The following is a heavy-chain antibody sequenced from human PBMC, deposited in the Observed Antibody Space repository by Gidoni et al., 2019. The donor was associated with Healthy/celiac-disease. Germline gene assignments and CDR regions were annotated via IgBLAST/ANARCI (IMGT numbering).Heavy chain of an antibody. D-gene: IGHD4-17*01. CDR3: ARVLRRAVTTRFPFDY. V-gene: IGHV4-34*01. CDR2: INHSGST. Sequence: QVQLQQWGAGLLKPSETLSLTCAVYGGSFSGYYWSWIRQPPGKGLEWIGEINHSGSTNYNPSLKSRVTISVDTSKNQFSLKLSSVTAADTAVYYCARVLRRAVTTRFPFDYWGQGTLVTVSS. J-gene: IGHJ4*02. CDR1: GGSFSGYY.